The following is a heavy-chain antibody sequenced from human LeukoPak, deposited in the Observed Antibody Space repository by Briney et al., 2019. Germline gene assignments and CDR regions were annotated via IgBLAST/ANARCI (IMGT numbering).Heavy chain of an antibody. V-gene: IGHV4-59*01. CDR2: ISYSGST. J-gene: IGHJ4*02. Sequence: SETLTLTCTVSGGSISSYFWSWIRQPPEKGLEWIGYISYSGSTIYNPSLKSRVTISLATSKNQFSLKLSSVTAADTAIYYCARLLPVTSFGYWGERTVVSVSS. CDR3: ARLLPVTSFGY. D-gene: IGHD1-26*01. CDR1: GGSISSYF.